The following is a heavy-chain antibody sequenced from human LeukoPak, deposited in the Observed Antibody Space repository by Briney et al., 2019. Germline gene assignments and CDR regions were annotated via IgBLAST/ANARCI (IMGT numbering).Heavy chain of an antibody. CDR2: INHSGST. V-gene: IGHV4-34*01. J-gene: IGHJ4*02. Sequence: SSETLSLTCAVYGGSFSGYYWSWIHQPPGKGLEWIGEINHSGSTNYNPSLKSRVTISVDTSKNQFSLKLSSVTAADTAVYYCARGAERRDSSFDYWGQGTLVTVSS. D-gene: IGHD2-21*01. CDR3: ARGAERRDSSFDY. CDR1: GGSFSGYY.